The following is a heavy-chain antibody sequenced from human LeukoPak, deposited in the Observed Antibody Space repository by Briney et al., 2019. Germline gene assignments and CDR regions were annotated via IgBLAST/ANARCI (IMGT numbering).Heavy chain of an antibody. D-gene: IGHD3-10*02. V-gene: IGHV3-30*18. CDR3: AELGITMIGGV. J-gene: IGHJ6*04. CDR1: GFSFSSYG. Sequence: GGSLRLSCAASGFSFSSYGMHWVRQAPGKGLEWVAVISYDGSNKYYADSVKGRFTISRDNSKNSLYLQMNSLRAEDTAVYYCAELGITMIGGVWGKGTTVTISS. CDR2: ISYDGSNK.